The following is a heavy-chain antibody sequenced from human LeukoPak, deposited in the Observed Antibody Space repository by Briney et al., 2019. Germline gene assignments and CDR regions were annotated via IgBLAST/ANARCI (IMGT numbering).Heavy chain of an antibody. CDR3: ARGSYDFWSGYYYSY. D-gene: IGHD3-3*01. CDR2: IIPIFGTA. Sequence: SVXXSXKASXXTFSNYAISWVRQAPGQGLEWMGGIIPIFGTANYAQKFQGRVTITADESTSTAYMELSSLRSEDTAVYYCARGSYDFWSGYYYSYWGQGTLVTVSS. J-gene: IGHJ4*02. CDR1: XXTFSNYA. V-gene: IGHV1-69*13.